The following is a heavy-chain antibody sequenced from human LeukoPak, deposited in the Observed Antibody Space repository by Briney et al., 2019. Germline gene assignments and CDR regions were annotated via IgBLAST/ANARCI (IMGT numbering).Heavy chain of an antibody. Sequence: GGSLRLSCAASGITFSTYAMNWVRQAPGKGLEWVSVISGSAASTSYADSVKGRFTISRDNSRNTLYLQMNNLRAEDTAVYYCARDSSSTSHYYYGMDVWGQGTTVTVSS. V-gene: IGHV3-23*01. CDR1: GITFSTYA. D-gene: IGHD2-2*01. CDR2: ISGSAAST. J-gene: IGHJ6*02. CDR3: ARDSSSTSHYYYGMDV.